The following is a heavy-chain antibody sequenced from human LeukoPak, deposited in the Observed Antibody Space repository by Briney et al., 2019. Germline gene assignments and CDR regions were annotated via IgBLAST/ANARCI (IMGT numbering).Heavy chain of an antibody. CDR3: ARAGGGIVVVTRKNAFDI. J-gene: IGHJ3*02. CDR1: GGTFSSYA. CDR2: IIPMLGTA. V-gene: IGHV1-69*11. D-gene: IGHD3-22*01. Sequence: GASVKVSCKASGGTFSSYAISWVRQAPGQGLEWMGQIIPMLGTANYAQKFQGRVTITADEDTNTAYMELSSLTSEDTAVYYCARAGGGIVVVTRKNAFDIWGQGTMVTVSS.